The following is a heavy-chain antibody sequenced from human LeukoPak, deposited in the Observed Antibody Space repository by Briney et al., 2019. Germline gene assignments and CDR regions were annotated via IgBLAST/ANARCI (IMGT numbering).Heavy chain of an antibody. J-gene: IGHJ5*02. V-gene: IGHV4-59*01. D-gene: IGHD3-10*01. CDR2: IYYSGST. Sequence: SETLSLTCTVSGGSISSYYWSWIRQPPGKGLEWIGYIYYSGSTNYTPSLKSRVTISVDTSKNHFTLKLSSVTAADTAVYYCARANSVLLWFGELSGGNWFDPWGQGTLVTVSS. CDR1: GGSISSYY. CDR3: ARANSVLLWFGELSGGNWFDP.